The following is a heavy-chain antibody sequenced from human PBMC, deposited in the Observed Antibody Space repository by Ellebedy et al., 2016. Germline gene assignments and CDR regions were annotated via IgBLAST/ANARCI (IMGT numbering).Heavy chain of an antibody. CDR3: ARQHFGDYVDY. D-gene: IGHD4-17*01. J-gene: IGHJ4*02. CDR2: IYHSGST. Sequence: SETLSLTCTVSGGSITSSTYYWGWVRQPPGKGLEWIGSIYHSGSTYYNPSLKSRVTISIDSSKNQFSLKLSSVTAADTAVYFCARQHFGDYVDYWGQGILVTVSS. CDR1: GGSITSSTYY. V-gene: IGHV4-39*01.